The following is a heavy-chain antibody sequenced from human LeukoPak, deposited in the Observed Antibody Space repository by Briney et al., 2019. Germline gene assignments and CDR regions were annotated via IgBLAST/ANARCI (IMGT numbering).Heavy chain of an antibody. CDR1: GGSISSYY. Sequence: SETLSLTCTVSGGSISSYYWSWIRQPPGKGLEWIGYIYYSGSTNYNPSLKSRVTISVDTSKNQFSLKLSSVTAADTAVYYCASWPSVVAAAGAFDIWGQGAMVTVSS. CDR3: ASWPSVVAAAGAFDI. V-gene: IGHV4-59*01. J-gene: IGHJ3*02. D-gene: IGHD2-15*01. CDR2: IYYSGST.